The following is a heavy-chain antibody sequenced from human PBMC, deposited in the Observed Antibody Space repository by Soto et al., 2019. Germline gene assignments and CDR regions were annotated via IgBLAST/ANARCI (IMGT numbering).Heavy chain of an antibody. CDR2: IYYSGST. CDR3: AGSMIVVVIYDH. J-gene: IGHJ5*02. Sequence: SETLSLTCTVSGGSISSSSYYWGWIRQPPGKGLEWIGSIYYSGSTYYNPSLKSRVTISVDTSKNQFSLKLSSVTAADTAVYYCAGSMIVVVIYDHWGQGTLVTVSS. D-gene: IGHD3-22*01. CDR1: GGSISSSSYY. V-gene: IGHV4-39*01.